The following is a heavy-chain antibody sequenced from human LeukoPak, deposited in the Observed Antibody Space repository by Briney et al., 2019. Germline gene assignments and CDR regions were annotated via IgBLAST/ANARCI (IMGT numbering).Heavy chain of an antibody. CDR2: GHYSGST. CDR3: VRGQGAFGGYEWANWFDP. V-gene: IGHV4-39*02. J-gene: IGHJ5*02. Sequence: SETLSLTCSVSGGSIRSSSYSWAWIRQPPGKGLEWIATGHYSGSTFYNQSLKSRLTLSIDTSKNLFSLQVTSVTAADTAMYYCVRGQGAFGGYEWANWFDPWGQGTLVTVSS. D-gene: IGHD5-12*01. CDR1: GGSIRSSSYS.